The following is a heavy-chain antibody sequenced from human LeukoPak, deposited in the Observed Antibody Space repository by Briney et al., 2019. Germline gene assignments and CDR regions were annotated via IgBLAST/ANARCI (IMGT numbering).Heavy chain of an antibody. V-gene: IGHV3-74*01. CDR2: ISNDGTST. CDR3: ARRKWELLLDY. CDR1: GLTFSDYW. Sequence: PGGSLRLSCAVSGLTFSDYWMHWVRQAPGKGLVWVSRISNDGTSTSYADSVKGRFTISRDNAKNTLYLQMNSLRGEDTAVYYCARRKWELLLDYWGQGTLVTVSS. D-gene: IGHD1-26*01. J-gene: IGHJ4*02.